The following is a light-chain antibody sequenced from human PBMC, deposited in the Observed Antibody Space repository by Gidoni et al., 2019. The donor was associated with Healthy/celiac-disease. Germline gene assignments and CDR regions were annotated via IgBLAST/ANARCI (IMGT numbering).Light chain of an antibody. CDR3: QQFNNYLT. Sequence: AIQFTQSPSSLSASVGDRVTITCRASQGISSALAWYQQKPGKAPKLLIYDASSLESGVPSRFSGSGSGTDYTLTISSLQPEDFATYYCQQFNNYLTFGPGTKVDIK. CDR1: QGISSA. V-gene: IGKV1D-13*01. CDR2: DAS. J-gene: IGKJ3*01.